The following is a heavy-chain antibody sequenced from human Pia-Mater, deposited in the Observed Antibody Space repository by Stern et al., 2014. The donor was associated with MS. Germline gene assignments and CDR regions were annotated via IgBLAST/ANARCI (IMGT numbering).Heavy chain of an antibody. CDR1: GFTFRDYG. D-gene: IGHD2-21*01. Sequence: VHLVESGGGVVQPGQSLRVSCAASGFTFRDYGMHWVRQAPGKGLERVAVIWYDGSNRYHADSVAARFSISRDNSKNTLYLQMDSLTVDDTAIYHCARDNPVTSVAPHWYFDLWGRGTLVTVSP. J-gene: IGHJ2*01. V-gene: IGHV3-33*01. CDR2: IWYDGSNR. CDR3: ARDNPVTSVAPHWYFDL.